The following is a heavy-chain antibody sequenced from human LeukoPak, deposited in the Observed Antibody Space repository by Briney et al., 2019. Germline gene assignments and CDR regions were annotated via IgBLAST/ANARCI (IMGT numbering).Heavy chain of an antibody. D-gene: IGHD3-9*01. CDR2: ISAYNGNT. Sequence: GSVKFSCKASGYTFTSYGIGWVRQAPGQGLGWMGLISAYNGNTNYAQKLQGRVTMTTDTSTSTAYMELRSLRSNNTAVYYCARVPFDWLSNDYYGMDVWGQGTTVTVSS. J-gene: IGHJ6*02. CDR1: GYTFTSYG. CDR3: ARVPFDWLSNDYYGMDV. V-gene: IGHV1-18*01.